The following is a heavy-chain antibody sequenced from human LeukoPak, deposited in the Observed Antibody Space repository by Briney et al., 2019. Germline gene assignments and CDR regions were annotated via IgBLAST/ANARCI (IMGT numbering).Heavy chain of an antibody. J-gene: IGHJ5*02. V-gene: IGHV4-38-2*02. CDR3: ARDQTYYYGSGKNWFDP. CDR2: IYHSGST. CDR1: GYSISSGYY. D-gene: IGHD3-10*01. Sequence: PSETLSLTCTVSGYSISSGYYWGWIRQPPGKGLEWIGSIYHSGSTYYNPSLKSRVTISVDTSKNQFSLKLSSVTAADTAVYYCARDQTYYYGSGKNWFDPWGQGTLVTVSS.